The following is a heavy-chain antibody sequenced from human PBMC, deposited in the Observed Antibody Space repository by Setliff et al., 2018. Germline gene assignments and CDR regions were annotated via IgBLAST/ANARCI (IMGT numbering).Heavy chain of an antibody. CDR1: GGSMNSGVYY. V-gene: IGHV4-39*01. Sequence: SQTLSLPCKVSGGSMNSGVYYWAWIRQPPGKGLEWIGRIYSGGTTYYNSSLKSRVTISVDTSKSQFSLRLSSVTAADTAVYYCARTGTYRYFDYWGWGTLVTVSS. J-gene: IGHJ4*02. CDR3: ARTGTYRYFDY. CDR2: IYSGGTT. D-gene: IGHD1-1*01.